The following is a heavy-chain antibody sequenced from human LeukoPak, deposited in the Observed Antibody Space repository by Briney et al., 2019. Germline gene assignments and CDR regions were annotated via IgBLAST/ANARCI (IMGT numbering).Heavy chain of an antibody. Sequence: SETLSLTCTVSSGSISTYYWSWIRQPPGRDLEWLGDINYNGNTKYNPSLQSRVTLSVDTSKNQFSLRLTSVSATGTAVYYCACLSVAHNNYFDYWGQGILVTVS. V-gene: IGHV4-59*08. CDR1: SGSISTYY. CDR3: ACLSVAHNNYFDY. J-gene: IGHJ4*02. CDR2: INYNGNT. D-gene: IGHD6-19*01.